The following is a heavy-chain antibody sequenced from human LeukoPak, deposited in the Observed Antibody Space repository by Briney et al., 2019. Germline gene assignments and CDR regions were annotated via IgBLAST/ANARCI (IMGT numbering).Heavy chain of an antibody. CDR2: NSSSSSTI. V-gene: IGHV3-48*01. D-gene: IGHD3-3*01. Sequence: GGSLRLSCAASGFTFSSYSMNWVRQAPGKGLEWVSYNSSSSSTIYYADSVKGRFTISRDNAKNSLYLQMNSLRAEDTAVYYCARDPPTYYDFWSGYYTSNWFDPWGQGTLVTVSS. J-gene: IGHJ5*02. CDR1: GFTFSSYS. CDR3: ARDPPTYYDFWSGYYTSNWFDP.